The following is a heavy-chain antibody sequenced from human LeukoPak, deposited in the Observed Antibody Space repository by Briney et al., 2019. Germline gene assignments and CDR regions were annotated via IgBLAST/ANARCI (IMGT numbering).Heavy chain of an antibody. Sequence: GEALKISCKGSGYSSTSFWIGWVRQMPGKGLEWMGIIYPGDSDTRDSPSFQGQVTFAADKSISTAYLQWSSLQASDTAVYYCARLLYSSSSDYYFYMDVWGKGTTVTVSS. CDR3: ARLLYSSSSDYYFYMDV. CDR2: IYPGDSDT. D-gene: IGHD6-6*01. CDR1: GYSSTSFW. V-gene: IGHV5-51*01. J-gene: IGHJ6*03.